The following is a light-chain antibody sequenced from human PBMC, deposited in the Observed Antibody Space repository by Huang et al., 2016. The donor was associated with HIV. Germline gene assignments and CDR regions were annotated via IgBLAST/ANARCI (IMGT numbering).Light chain of an antibody. V-gene: IGKV1-8*01. CDR2: ATS. Sequence: AIRITQSPSSLSASTGDKVSITCRASQDINTYLAWYQQKPGKPPSLLTYATSTVQSGVPSRFSGSGSGTDFTLTITHLQSEDFATYYCQQYYSFPLTFGQGSQVEV. J-gene: IGKJ1*01. CDR3: QQYYSFPLT. CDR1: QDINTY.